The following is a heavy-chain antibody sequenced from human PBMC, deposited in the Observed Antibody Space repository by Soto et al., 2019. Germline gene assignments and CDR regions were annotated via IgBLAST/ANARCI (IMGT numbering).Heavy chain of an antibody. J-gene: IGHJ5*02. CDR1: GFTFSHAW. CDR2: IKSKADGETK. Sequence: PGGSLRLSCAASGFTFSHAWMSWVRQAPGKGLEWLGRIKSKADGETKDYGAPVRGRFTISRDDSKDTLYLQMNSLRIEDTAVYYCCVVKRRDQYSTSGYWFDPWGPGTLVTVSS. D-gene: IGHD2-15*01. CDR3: CVVKRRDQYSTSGYWFDP. V-gene: IGHV3-15*01.